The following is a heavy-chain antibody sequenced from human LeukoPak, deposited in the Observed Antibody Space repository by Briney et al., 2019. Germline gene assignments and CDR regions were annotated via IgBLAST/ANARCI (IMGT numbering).Heavy chain of an antibody. J-gene: IGHJ6*03. Sequence: GGSLRLSCAASGFTFSSYAMHWVRQAPGEGLEYVSAISSNGGSTYYANSVKGRFTISRDNSKNTLSLQMGSLRAEDMAVYYCARQDYYYYYMDVWGKGTTVTVSS. CDR1: GFTFSSYA. V-gene: IGHV3-64*01. CDR2: ISSNGGST. CDR3: ARQDYYYYYMDV.